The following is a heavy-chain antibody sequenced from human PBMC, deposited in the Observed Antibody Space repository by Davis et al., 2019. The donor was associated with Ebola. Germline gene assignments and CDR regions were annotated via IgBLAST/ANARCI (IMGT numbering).Heavy chain of an antibody. Sequence: PGGFLRLSCAASGFTFSSYAMHWVRQAPGKGLEWVAVISYDGSNKYYADSVKGRFTISRDNSKNTLYLQMNSLRAEDTAVYYCARGVHSSSSRPIDYWGQGTLVTVSS. CDR2: ISYDGSNK. J-gene: IGHJ4*02. CDR1: GFTFSSYA. V-gene: IGHV3-30-3*01. D-gene: IGHD6-6*01. CDR3: ARGVHSSSSRPIDY.